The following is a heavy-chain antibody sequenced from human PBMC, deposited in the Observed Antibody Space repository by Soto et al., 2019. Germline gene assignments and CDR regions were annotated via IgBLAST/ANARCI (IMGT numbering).Heavy chain of an antibody. CDR2: IWYDGSNK. V-gene: IGHV3-33*01. Sequence: VQLVESGGGVVQPGRSLRLSCAASGFTFSSYGMHWVRQAPGKGREWVAVIWYDGSNKYYADSVKGRFTISRDNSKNTLYLQMNSLRAEDTAVYYCARGIKGLVRWHAFDIWGQGTMVTVSS. J-gene: IGHJ3*02. CDR1: GFTFSSYG. CDR3: ARGIKGLVRWHAFDI. D-gene: IGHD6-19*01.